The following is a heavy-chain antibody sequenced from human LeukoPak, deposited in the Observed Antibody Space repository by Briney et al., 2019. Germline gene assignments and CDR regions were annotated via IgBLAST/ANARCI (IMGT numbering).Heavy chain of an antibody. CDR3: ARHGVWGSYRPVDY. CDR1: GGSISGSSYY. D-gene: IGHD3-16*02. V-gene: IGHV4-39*01. J-gene: IGHJ4*02. Sequence: SETLSLTCTVSGGSISGSSYYWGWIRQPPGKGLEWIGSIYYSGSTYYNLSLKSRVTISVDTSKNQFSLKLNSVTAADTAVYYCARHGVWGSYRPVDYWGQGTLVTVSS. CDR2: IYYSGST.